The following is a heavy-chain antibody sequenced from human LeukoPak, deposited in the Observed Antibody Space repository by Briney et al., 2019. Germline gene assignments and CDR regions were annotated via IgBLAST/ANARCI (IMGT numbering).Heavy chain of an antibody. CDR3: AREDYGGTNFDQ. Sequence: GGSLRLFCAASGFTLSDYFVIWVRQVPGKGLQWVAYVSKAGATIQHEDSVKGRFTISRDNAQNALYLQMNSLRVDDTGMYFCAREDYGGTNFDQWGQGTLVTVSS. J-gene: IGHJ4*02. CDR1: GFTLSDYF. D-gene: IGHD4-23*01. V-gene: IGHV3-11*01. CDR2: VSKAGATI.